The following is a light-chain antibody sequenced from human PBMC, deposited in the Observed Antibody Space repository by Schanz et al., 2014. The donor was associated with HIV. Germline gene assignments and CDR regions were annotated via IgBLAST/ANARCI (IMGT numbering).Light chain of an antibody. V-gene: IGLV2-18*02. J-gene: IGLJ2*01. CDR2: EVD. CDR1: TSDIGNYDR. Sequence: QSVLTQPPSVSGSPGQSVIISCTGTTSDIGNYDRVSWYQQPPGSAPKLLIFEVDIRPSGVPDRFSGSKSGNTASLTISGLRPEDEADYYCCSYAGSSTVFGGGTKLTVL. CDR3: CSYAGSSTV.